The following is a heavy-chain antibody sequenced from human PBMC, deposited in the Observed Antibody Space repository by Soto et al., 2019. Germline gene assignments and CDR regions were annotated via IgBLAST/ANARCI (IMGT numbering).Heavy chain of an antibody. CDR1: GYTFTSYA. CDR2: INAGNGNT. Sequence: ASVKVSCKASGYTFTSYAMHWVRQAPGQRLEWMGWINAGNGNTKYSQKFQGRVTITRDTSASTAYMELSSLRSEDTAVYYCAGGSITSFGVVLGILDYWGQGSLVTVSS. J-gene: IGHJ4*02. V-gene: IGHV1-3*01. D-gene: IGHD3-3*01. CDR3: AGGSITSFGVVLGILDY.